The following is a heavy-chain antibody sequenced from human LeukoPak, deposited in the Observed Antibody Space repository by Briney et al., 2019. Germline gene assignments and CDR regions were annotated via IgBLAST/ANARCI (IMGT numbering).Heavy chain of an antibody. J-gene: IGHJ6*02. Sequence: GGSLRLSCAASGFTFSSYEMNWVRQAPGKGLEWVSYISASGGTIKYADSVKGRLTISRDNAKNSLYLHLNSLRVEDTAFYYCARGDGGYYYGMDVWGQGTTVTVSS. CDR1: GFTFSSYE. V-gene: IGHV3-48*03. CDR2: ISASGGTI. CDR3: ARGDGGYYYGMDV. D-gene: IGHD3-3*01.